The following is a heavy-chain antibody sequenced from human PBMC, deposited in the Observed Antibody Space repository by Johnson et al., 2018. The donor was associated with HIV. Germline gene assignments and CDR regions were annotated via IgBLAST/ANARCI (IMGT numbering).Heavy chain of an antibody. D-gene: IGHD5-12*01. CDR1: GFTFSSYA. J-gene: IGHJ3*01. CDR2: ISVSGGST. CDR3: AKEGIVPTAAVVGPPVDLDL. Sequence: VQLVESGGGLVQPGGSLRLSCAASGFTFSSYAMSWVRQAPGKGLEWVSAISVSGGSTYYADSVKGRFTVSSANSKNILYLHMNIVRTDDTALYFCAKEGIVPTAAVVGPPVDLDLWGQGTTVTVSS. V-gene: IGHV3-23*04.